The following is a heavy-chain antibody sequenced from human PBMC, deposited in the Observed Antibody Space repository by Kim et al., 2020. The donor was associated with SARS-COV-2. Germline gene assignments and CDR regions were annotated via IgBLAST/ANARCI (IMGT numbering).Heavy chain of an antibody. CDR1: GGSISSYY. V-gene: IGHV4-59*01. CDR3: ASHRKYGYSSSWSYSGGYYMDV. D-gene: IGHD6-13*01. Sequence: SETLSLTCTVSGGSISSYYWSWIRQPPGKGLEWIGYIYYSGSTNYNPSLKSRVTISVDTSKNQFSLKLSSVTAADTAVYYCASHRKYGYSSSWSYSGGYYMDVWGKGTTVTVSS. J-gene: IGHJ6*03. CDR2: IYYSGST.